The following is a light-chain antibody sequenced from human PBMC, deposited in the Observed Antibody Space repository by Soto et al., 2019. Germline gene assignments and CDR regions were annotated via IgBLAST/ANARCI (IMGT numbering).Light chain of an antibody. CDR1: SDDVGGYNY. CDR3: SSYAGGSSLVL. J-gene: IGLJ2*01. CDR2: EVS. V-gene: IGLV2-8*01. Sequence: QSALTQSPAASGSPGQSVTISCIGTSDDVGGYNYVAWYQQHPGKAPKLMIYEVSKRPSGVPDSFSGSKSGSTASLTVSGLQSEGEADYSCSSYAGGSSLVLFGGGTKLTVL.